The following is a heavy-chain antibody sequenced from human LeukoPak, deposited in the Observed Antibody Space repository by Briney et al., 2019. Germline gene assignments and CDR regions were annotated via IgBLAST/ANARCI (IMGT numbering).Heavy chain of an antibody. D-gene: IGHD5-18*01. J-gene: IGHJ4*02. Sequence: GGSLRLSCAASGFTFSSYWMHWVRQAPGKGLVWVSRINSDGSRTNYADSVKGRFNVSRDNAKNTLYLQMNSLRAEDTAVYYCARDRGYGYLFDYWGQGTLVTVSS. CDR3: ARDRGYGYLFDY. V-gene: IGHV3-74*01. CDR1: GFTFSSYW. CDR2: INSDGSRT.